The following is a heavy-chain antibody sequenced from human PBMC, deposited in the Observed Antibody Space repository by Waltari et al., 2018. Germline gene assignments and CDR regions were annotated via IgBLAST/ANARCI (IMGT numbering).Heavy chain of an antibody. CDR2: INQDGSEK. D-gene: IGHD6-19*01. J-gene: IGHJ5*02. CDR3: ARGAGWLADH. CDR1: GFTFSGRW. Sequence: EVQLVESGGGLLQPGGSLRLSGAASGFTFSGRWMSWVRQAPGKGPEWVANINQDGSEKFYVDSVNGRFTISRDNAKSSLFLQMSGLRADDTAVYYCARGAGWLADHWGQGTVVTVSS. V-gene: IGHV3-7*01.